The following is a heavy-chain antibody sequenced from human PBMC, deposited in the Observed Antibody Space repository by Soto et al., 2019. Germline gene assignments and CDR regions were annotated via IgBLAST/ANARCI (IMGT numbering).Heavy chain of an antibody. D-gene: IGHD3-22*01. CDR1: VFTFSSYA. CDR2: ISYDGSNK. J-gene: IGHJ4*02. Sequence: WGSLRLCCSASVFTFSSYAMHWVRQAPGKGLEWVAVISYDGSNKYYADSVKGRFTISRDNSKNTLYLQMNSLRAEDTAVYYCARDSGRVVITRPADYWGQG. V-gene: IGHV3-30-3*01. CDR3: ARDSGRVVITRPADY.